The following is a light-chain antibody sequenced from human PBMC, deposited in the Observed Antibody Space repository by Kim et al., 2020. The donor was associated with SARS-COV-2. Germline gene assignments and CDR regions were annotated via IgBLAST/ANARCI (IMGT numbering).Light chain of an antibody. Sequence: NFMLTQPHSASESPGKTVTISCTRSSGSIATNYVQWYQQRPGSVPTTVIYENNQRPSGVPDRFSGSVDSSSNSASLTISGLKTEDEADYYCQSFDSSNLVFGGGTQLTVL. CDR2: ENN. CDR3: QSFDSSNLV. J-gene: IGLJ3*02. V-gene: IGLV6-57*03. CDR1: SGSIATNY.